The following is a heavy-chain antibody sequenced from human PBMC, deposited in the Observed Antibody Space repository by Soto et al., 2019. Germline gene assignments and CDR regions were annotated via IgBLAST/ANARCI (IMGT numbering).Heavy chain of an antibody. CDR3: ARGPRAPPPHDYGMDV. CDR1: GFTFSSYV. V-gene: IGHV3-23*01. CDR2: IRTSGGNT. Sequence: EVQLLESGGGLVQPGGSLRLSCAASGFTFSSYVMNWVRQAPGKGLEWVSGIRTSGGNTYYADSVEGRFTISRDNAKNNLYLQSNSLRAEDTAVYYCARGPRAPPPHDYGMDVWGQGTTVTVSS. J-gene: IGHJ6*02.